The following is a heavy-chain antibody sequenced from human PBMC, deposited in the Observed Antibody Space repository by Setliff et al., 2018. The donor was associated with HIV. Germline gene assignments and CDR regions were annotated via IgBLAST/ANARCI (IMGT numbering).Heavy chain of an antibody. V-gene: IGHV3-74*01. D-gene: IGHD1-20*01. CDR1: GFSFSNYW. J-gene: IGHJ6*02. CDR2: INSDGSST. CDR3: VRDITTCWDV. Sequence: WVTLRLSCAASGFSFSNYWMHWGRQAPGKGLVWVSRINSDGSSTSYADSVKGRFTISRDNPKNMLHLQMNSLGGEDTAVYYCVRDITTCWDVWGQGTTVTVSS.